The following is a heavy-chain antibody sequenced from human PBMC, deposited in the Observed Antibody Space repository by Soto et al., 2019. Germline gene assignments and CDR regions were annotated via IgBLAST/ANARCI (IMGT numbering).Heavy chain of an antibody. D-gene: IGHD3-3*01. V-gene: IGHV1-18*01. CDR1: GYTFTSYG. CDR2: ISAYNGNT. J-gene: IGHJ4*02. CDR3: ARATDINDFWSGYQEMYFDY. Sequence: GASVKVSCKASGYTFTSYGISWVRQAPGQGLEWMGWISAYNGNTNYAQKLQGRVTMTTDTSTSTAYMELRSLRSDDTAVYYCARATDINDFWSGYQEMYFDYWGQGTLVTVSS.